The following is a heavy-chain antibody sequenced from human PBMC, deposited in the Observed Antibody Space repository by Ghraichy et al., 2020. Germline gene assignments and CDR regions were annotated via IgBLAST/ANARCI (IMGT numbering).Heavy chain of an antibody. CDR1: GFTFSDYY. D-gene: IGHD6-6*01. V-gene: IGHV3-11*01. CDR3: ARDRPSRYSSSSGRDYYYGMDV. J-gene: IGHJ6*02. Sequence: GGSLRLSCAASGFTFSDYYMSWIRQAPGKGLEWVSYISSSGSTIYYADSVKGRFTISRDNAKNSLYLQMNSLRAEDTAVYYCARDRPSRYSSSSGRDYYYGMDVWGQGTTVTVSS. CDR2: ISSSGSTI.